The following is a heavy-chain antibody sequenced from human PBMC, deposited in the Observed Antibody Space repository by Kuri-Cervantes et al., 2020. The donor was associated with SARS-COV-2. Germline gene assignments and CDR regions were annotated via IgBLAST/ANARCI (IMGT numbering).Heavy chain of an antibody. CDR3: ASAPDSTAMVTPYFDY. D-gene: IGHD5-18*01. CDR2: ISSSSTI. J-gene: IGHJ4*02. CDR1: GFTFSDYY. V-gene: IGHV3-11*01. Sequence: GESLKISCAASGFTFSDYYMSWIRQAPGKGLEWVSYISSSSTIYYADPVKGRFTSSRDNAKNSLYLQMNSLRAEDTAVYYCASAPDSTAMVTPYFDYWGQGTLVTVSS.